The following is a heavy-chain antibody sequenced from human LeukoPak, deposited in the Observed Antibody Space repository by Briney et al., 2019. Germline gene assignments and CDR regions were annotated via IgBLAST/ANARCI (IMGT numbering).Heavy chain of an antibody. CDR1: GFTFSSYA. Sequence: GGSLRLSCAASGFTFSSYAMHWVRQAPGKGPEYVSAISTNGGSTYYANSVKGRFTTSRDNSKNTLYLQMGSLRVEDMAVYYCARGSSSSRVSPFDYWGQGTLVTVSS. CDR3: ARGSSSSRVSPFDY. D-gene: IGHD6-6*01. V-gene: IGHV3-64*01. J-gene: IGHJ4*02. CDR2: ISTNGGST.